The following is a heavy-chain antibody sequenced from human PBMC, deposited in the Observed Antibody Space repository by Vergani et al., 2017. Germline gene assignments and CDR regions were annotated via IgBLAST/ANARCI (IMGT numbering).Heavy chain of an antibody. CDR3: ARLVQQLAPFDY. D-gene: IGHD6-13*01. J-gene: IGHJ4*02. CDR2: IYYSGST. Sequence: QLQLQESGPGLVKPSETLSLTCTVSGGSISSSSYYWGWIRQPPGKGLEWIGSIYYSGSTNYNPSLKSRVTISVDTSKNQFSLKLSSVTAADTAVYYCARLVQQLAPFDYWGQGTLVTVSS. V-gene: IGHV4-39*01. CDR1: GGSISSSSYY.